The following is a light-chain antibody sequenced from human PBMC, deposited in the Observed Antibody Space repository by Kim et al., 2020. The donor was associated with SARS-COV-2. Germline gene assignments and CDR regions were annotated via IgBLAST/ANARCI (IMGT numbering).Light chain of an antibody. CDR2: GAS. CDR1: QGINNY. Sequence: DIQMTQSPPSLSASVVDRVTITCRASQGINNYLAWFQQKPGKAPKSLIYGASTLHRGVPSKFSGSGFGTDFTLTISDLQPEDFASYYCQQYNGYPYTFGQGTKLEI. V-gene: IGKV1-16*02. CDR3: QQYNGYPYT. J-gene: IGKJ2*01.